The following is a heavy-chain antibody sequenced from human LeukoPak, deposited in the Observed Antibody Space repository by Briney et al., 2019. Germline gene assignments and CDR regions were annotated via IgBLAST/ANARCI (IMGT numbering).Heavy chain of an antibody. Sequence: GGSLRLSCAASGFTFSGHWMGWVRQAPGKGLEWVANIKTDGSAKNYVDSVKGRFTISRDNAKNSLYLLMNSLRAEDTAVYYCARHGDYNFDYWGQGTLVTVSS. D-gene: IGHD4-17*01. J-gene: IGHJ4*02. CDR3: ARHGDYNFDY. V-gene: IGHV3-7*01. CDR2: IKTDGSAK. CDR1: GFTFSGHW.